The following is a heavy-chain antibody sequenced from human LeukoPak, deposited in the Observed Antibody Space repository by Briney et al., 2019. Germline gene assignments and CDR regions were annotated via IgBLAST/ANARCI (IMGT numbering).Heavy chain of an antibody. CDR2: ISWNNVTR. CDR1: GFTFSTYA. CDR3: VKDFIQSAGTGGYWIGGDSFDM. V-gene: IGHV3-9*01. J-gene: IGHJ3*02. D-gene: IGHD2-8*02. Sequence: PGGSLRLSCVTSGFTFSTYAMTWVRQAPGKGPEWVSGISWNNVTRAYADSVKGRFTISRDNAKKSLYMEMDRLRPEDTALYYCVKDFIQSAGTGGYWIGGDSFDMWGQGTMVTVSP.